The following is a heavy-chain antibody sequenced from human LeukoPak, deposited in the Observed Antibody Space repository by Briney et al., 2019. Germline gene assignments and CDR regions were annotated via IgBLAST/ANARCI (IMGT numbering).Heavy chain of an antibody. CDR2: INHSGST. CDR1: GGSFSGYY. D-gene: IGHD6-13*01. V-gene: IGHV4-34*01. Sequence: PSETLSLTCAVYGGSFSGYYWSWIRQPPGKGLEWIGEINHSGSTNYNPSLKSRVTISVDTSKNQFPLKLSSVTAADTAVYYCAAITGYSSSDAGWGQGTLVTVSS. J-gene: IGHJ4*02. CDR3: AAITGYSSSDAG.